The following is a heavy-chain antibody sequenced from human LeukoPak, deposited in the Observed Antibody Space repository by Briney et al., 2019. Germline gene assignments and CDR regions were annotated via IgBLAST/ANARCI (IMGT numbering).Heavy chain of an antibody. J-gene: IGHJ6*04. D-gene: IGHD2-2*01. Sequence: GGSLRLSCAASGFTFDDYGMSWVPQAPGKGLEWVSGINWNGGSTGYADSVKGRFTISRDNAKNSLYLQIHSLRAEDTALYHCASSCSSTSCYGRDVWGKGTTVTVSS. CDR3: ASSCSSTSCYGRDV. V-gene: IGHV3-20*01. CDR1: GFTFDDYG. CDR2: INWNGGST.